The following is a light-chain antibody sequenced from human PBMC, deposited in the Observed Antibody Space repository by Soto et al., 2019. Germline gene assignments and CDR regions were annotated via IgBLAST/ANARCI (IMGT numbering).Light chain of an antibody. CDR2: AAS. V-gene: IGKV3D-15*01. CDR3: QQYNNWWT. CDR1: QTVRSN. J-gene: IGKJ1*01. Sequence: EIVMKQSPATLSVSPGERATLSCRASQTVRSNLAWYQQKPGQAPRLLIYAASTRATGIPARFIGNGSGTEFTLTISSLQSEDFAVYYCQQYNNWWTFGQGAKVDI.